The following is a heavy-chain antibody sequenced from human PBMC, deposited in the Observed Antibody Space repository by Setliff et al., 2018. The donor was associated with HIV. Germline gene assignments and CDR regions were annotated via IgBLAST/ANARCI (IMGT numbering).Heavy chain of an antibody. D-gene: IGHD3-3*01. CDR3: AREEDYNFWSGYDWFDP. V-gene: IGHV4-38-2*02. Sequence: SETLSLTCAVSGYSISSGYYWGWIRQPPGKGLEWIGSIYHSGSTYYNPSLKSRVTISVDTSKNQFSLKLSSVTAADTAVYYCAREEDYNFWSGYDWFDPWGQGRLVTVSS. J-gene: IGHJ5*02. CDR1: GYSISSGYY. CDR2: IYHSGST.